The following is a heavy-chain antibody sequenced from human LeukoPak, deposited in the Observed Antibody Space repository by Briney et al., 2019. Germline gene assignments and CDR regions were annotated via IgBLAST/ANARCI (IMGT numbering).Heavy chain of an antibody. CDR1: GFTFSSYG. CDR2: ISYDGSNK. J-gene: IGHJ4*02. CDR3: AKGGGYYDSSGYLVFDY. D-gene: IGHD3-22*01. Sequence: PGGSLRLSCAASGFTFSSYGMHWVRQAPGKGLEWVAVISYDGSNKYYADSVKGRFTISRDNSKNTLYLQMNSLRAEDTAVYYCAKGGGYYDSSGYLVFDYWGQGTLVTVSS. V-gene: IGHV3-30*18.